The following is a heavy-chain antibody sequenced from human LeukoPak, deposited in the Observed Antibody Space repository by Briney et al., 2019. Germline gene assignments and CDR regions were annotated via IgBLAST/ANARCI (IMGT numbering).Heavy chain of an antibody. J-gene: IGHJ4*02. D-gene: IGHD3-22*01. CDR1: GFTFTSYG. CDR3: AKDHVYDSSGNYYMFGY. CDR2: ISADGSNK. V-gene: IGHV3-30*18. Sequence: GRSLRLSCAASGFTFTSYGMHWVRQAPGKGLEWVAVISADGSNKYYADSVKGRFTISRDNSMNTVYLQMNSLRAEDTAVYYCAKDHVYDSSGNYYMFGYWGQGTLVTVSS.